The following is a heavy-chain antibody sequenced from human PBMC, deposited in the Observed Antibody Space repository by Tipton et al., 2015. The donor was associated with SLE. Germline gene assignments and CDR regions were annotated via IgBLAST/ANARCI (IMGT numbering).Heavy chain of an antibody. J-gene: IGHJ5*02. V-gene: IGHV4-61*01. CDR2: TSYSGST. CDR1: GDSISSHSYY. CDR3: ARMRGGYNAHH. Sequence: TLSLTCTVSGDSISSHSYYWGWIRQPPGKGLEWIGYTSYSGSTNYNPSVRSRVSISLDTSKNQFSLKVKSVTTADTAVYYCARMRGGYNAHHWGQGILVTVSS. D-gene: IGHD5-24*01.